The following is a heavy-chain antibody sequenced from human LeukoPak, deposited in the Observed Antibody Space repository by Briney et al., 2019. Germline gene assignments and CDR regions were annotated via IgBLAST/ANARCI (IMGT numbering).Heavy chain of an antibody. D-gene: IGHD3-10*01. CDR2: IYYSGST. CDR3: ARRPSLLLWFGETPYNWFDP. CDR1: GGSISSSSYY. Sequence: SETLSLTCTVSGGSISSSSYYWGWIRQPPGKGLEWIGSIYYSGSTYYNPSLKRRATISVDTSKNQFSLNLSSVTAADTAVYYCARRPSLLLWFGETPYNWFDPWGQGTLVTVSS. V-gene: IGHV4-39*01. J-gene: IGHJ5*02.